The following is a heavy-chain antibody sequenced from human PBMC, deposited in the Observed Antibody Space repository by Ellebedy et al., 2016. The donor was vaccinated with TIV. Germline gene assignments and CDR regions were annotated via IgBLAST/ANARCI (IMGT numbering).Heavy chain of an antibody. V-gene: IGHV4-38-2*02. CDR1: GYSISSGYY. J-gene: IGHJ4*02. CDR3: ASSDY. Sequence: SETLSLTXTVSGYSISSGYYWGWIRQPPGKGLEWIGSIYHSGSTYYNPSLKSRVTISVDTSKNQFSLKLSSVTAADTAVYYCASSDYWGQGTLVTVSS. CDR2: IYHSGST.